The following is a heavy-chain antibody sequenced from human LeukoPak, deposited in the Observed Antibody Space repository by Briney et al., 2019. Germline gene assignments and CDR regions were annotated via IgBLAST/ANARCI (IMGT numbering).Heavy chain of an antibody. CDR3: ARDRSYGYNLFFDY. V-gene: IGHV3-33*01. CDR1: GFTFSSCG. Sequence: PGGSLRLSCTASGFTFSSCGMHWVRQAPGKGLEWVAVIWYDGSNKYYADSVKGRFTISRDNSKNTLYLQMNSLRAEDTAVYYCARDRSYGYNLFFDYWGQGTLVTVSS. J-gene: IGHJ4*02. D-gene: IGHD5-18*01. CDR2: IWYDGSNK.